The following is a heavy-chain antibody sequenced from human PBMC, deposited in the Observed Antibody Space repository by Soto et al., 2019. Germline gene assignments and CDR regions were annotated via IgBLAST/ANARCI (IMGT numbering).Heavy chain of an antibody. CDR3: ARETLRLKAQNPHLYGMDD. CDR1: GDTXTAFG. V-gene: IGHV1-69*13. J-gene: IGHJ6*02. Sequence: SXKVSFKVSGDTXTAFGFGLVRQAPGRGLEWIGVIIPIFSTTTYAQNFQERVTITADESTRTVYMELRSLRSDDTATYFFARETLRLKAQNPHLYGMDDWGQGTTVTVS. CDR2: IIPIFSTT. D-gene: IGHD3-16*01.